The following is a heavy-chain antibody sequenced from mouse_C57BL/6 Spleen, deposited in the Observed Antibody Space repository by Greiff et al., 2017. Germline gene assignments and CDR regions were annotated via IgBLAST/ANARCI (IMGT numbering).Heavy chain of an antibody. D-gene: IGHD1-1*01. V-gene: IGHV1-64*01. CDR3: ARGGITTVVDWYFDV. J-gene: IGHJ1*03. Sequence: QVQLQQPGAELVKPGASVKLSCKASGYTFTSYWMHWVKQRPGQGLEWIGMIHPTSGSTNYNEKFKSKATLTVDKSSSAAYMQLSSLTSEDSAVYYCARGGITTVVDWYFDVWGTGTTVTVSS. CDR1: GYTFTSYW. CDR2: IHPTSGST.